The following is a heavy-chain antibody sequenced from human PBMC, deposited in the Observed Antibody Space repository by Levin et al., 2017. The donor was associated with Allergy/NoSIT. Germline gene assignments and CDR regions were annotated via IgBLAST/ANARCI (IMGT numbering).Heavy chain of an antibody. Sequence: GASVKVSCSVSGFTFSTYVMHWVRQAPGKGLEYVSAISSNGGSTYYADSVKDRFTISRDNSRNTLYLQMSSLRAEDTAVYYCVKGVPPALRYFDWLSSSFDSWGQGTLVTVSS. CDR3: VKGVPPALRYFDWLSSSFDS. CDR2: ISSNGGST. D-gene: IGHD3-9*01. V-gene: IGHV3-64D*06. CDR1: GFTFSTYV. J-gene: IGHJ4*02.